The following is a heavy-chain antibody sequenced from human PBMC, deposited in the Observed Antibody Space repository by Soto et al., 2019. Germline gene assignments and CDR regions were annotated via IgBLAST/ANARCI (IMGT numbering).Heavy chain of an antibody. J-gene: IGHJ6*02. D-gene: IGHD3-10*01. Sequence: QVQLQQWGAGLLKPSETLSLTCAVYGGSFSGYYWSWIRQPPGKGLEWIGEINHSGSTNYNPSLKSRVTISVDTSKNQFSLKLSSVTAADTAVYYCARILITMVRGARYGMDVWGQGTTVTVSS. CDR3: ARILITMVRGARYGMDV. V-gene: IGHV4-34*01. CDR1: GGSFSGYY. CDR2: INHSGST.